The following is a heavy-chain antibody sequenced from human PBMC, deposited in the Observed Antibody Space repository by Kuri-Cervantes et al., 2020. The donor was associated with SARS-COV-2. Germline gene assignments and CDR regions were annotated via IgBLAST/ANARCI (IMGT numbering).Heavy chain of an antibody. V-gene: IGHV1-69*06. CDR1: GGTFSSYA. Sequence: SVKVSCKASGGTFSSYAVTWVRQAPGQGLEWMGRIISLFGTTIYAQKFRGRVTITADKSTNTAYMELSSLRSEDTAVYYCARPYCSSTTCYDGTFDSWGQGTLVTVSS. CDR2: IISLFGTT. J-gene: IGHJ4*02. CDR3: ARPYCSSTTCYDGTFDS. D-gene: IGHD2-2*01.